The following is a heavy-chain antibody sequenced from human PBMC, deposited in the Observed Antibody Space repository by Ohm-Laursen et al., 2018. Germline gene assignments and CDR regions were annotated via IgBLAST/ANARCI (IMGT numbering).Heavy chain of an antibody. D-gene: IGHD6-6*01. V-gene: IGHV3-48*01. CDR2: ISSSSRTI. Sequence: SLRLSCSAPGFTFSTYTMNWVRQAPGKGLEWVSYISSSSRTIYYADSVKGRFTISRDNAKNSLYLQMKSLRAEDTAVYYCAREYSSSSGRAFDIWGQGTMVTVSS. J-gene: IGHJ3*02. CDR3: AREYSSSSGRAFDI. CDR1: GFTFSTYT.